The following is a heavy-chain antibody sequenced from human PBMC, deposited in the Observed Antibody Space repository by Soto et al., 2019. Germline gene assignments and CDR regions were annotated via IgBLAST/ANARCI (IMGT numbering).Heavy chain of an antibody. D-gene: IGHD4-4*01. CDR1: GYSFTDYH. CDR3: ARSDDSTSYPLDL. Sequence: ASVKVSCKASGYSFTDYHIHWVRQAPGQGLEWLGRINPKSGGTSTAQKFQGWVTMTTDTSISTASMELTRLTSDDTAIYYCARSDDSTSYPLDLWGPGTLVTVSS. CDR2: INPKSGGT. J-gene: IGHJ5*02. V-gene: IGHV1-2*04.